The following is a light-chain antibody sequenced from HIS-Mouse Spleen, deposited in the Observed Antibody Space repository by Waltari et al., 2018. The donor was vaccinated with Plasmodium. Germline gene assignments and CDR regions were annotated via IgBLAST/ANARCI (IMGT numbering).Light chain of an antibody. Sequence: DIQMTQSPSTLSASVGNRVTITCRASQSISSWLAWYQQKPGKAPKLLIYKASSVESGVPSRFSCSGSGTEFPLTLSSLQPDDFATYYCQQYNSYSWTFGQGTKVEIK. CDR2: KAS. J-gene: IGKJ1*01. CDR1: QSISSW. V-gene: IGKV1-5*03. CDR3: QQYNSYSWT.